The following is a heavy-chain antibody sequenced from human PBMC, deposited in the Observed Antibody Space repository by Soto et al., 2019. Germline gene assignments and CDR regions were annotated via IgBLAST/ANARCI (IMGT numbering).Heavy chain of an antibody. CDR2: INAGNGNT. CDR3: ARGALRYFDWLLLDY. V-gene: IGHV1-3*01. D-gene: IGHD3-9*01. J-gene: IGHJ4*02. Sequence: GASVKVSCKASGYTFTSYAMHWVRQAPGQRLEWMGWINAGNGNTKYSQKFQGRVTITRDTSASTAYMELSSLRSEDTAVYYCARGALRYFDWLLLDYWGQGTLVTVSS. CDR1: GYTFTSYA.